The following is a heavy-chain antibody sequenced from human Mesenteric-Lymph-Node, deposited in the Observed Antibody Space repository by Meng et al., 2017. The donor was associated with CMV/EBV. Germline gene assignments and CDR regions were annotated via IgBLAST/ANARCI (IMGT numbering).Heavy chain of an antibody. CDR1: GDSITSYY. V-gene: IGHV4-59*01. D-gene: IGHD3-16*01. CDR3: ARDRGGVTHFDY. CDR2: IYYSGST. Sequence: SETLSLTCTVSGDSITSYYWTWIRQPPGKGLEWIGYIYYSGSTNYNPSLKSRVTISVDTSKNQFSLKLSSVTAADTAVYYCARDRGGVTHFDYWGQGTLVTVSS. J-gene: IGHJ4*02.